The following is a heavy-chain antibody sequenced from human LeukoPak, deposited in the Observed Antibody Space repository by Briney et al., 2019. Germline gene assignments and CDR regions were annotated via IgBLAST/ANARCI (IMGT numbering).Heavy chain of an antibody. D-gene: IGHD5-18*01. CDR2: IYYSGST. J-gene: IGHJ4*02. V-gene: IGHV4-59*12. CDR3: ARDREHSYGSDFGH. CDR1: GGSISSYY. Sequence: SETLSLTCTVSGGSISSYYWSWIRQPPGKGLEWIGYIYYSGSTNYNPSLKSRVSTSIDESANQFSLNLMSVTAADTAVYYCARDREHSYGSDFGHWGQGILVTVSA.